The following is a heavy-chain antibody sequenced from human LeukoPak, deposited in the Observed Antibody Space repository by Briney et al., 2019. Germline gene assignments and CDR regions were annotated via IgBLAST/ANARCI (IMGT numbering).Heavy chain of an antibody. Sequence: ASVKVSCKASGYTFTSYYMHWVRQSPGQGLEGMGLINPTGGSTGYAQKFQGRGTMTRDMSTSTDYMELSSLRSDDTAVYYCASLPGNNWHYVVSDVWGKGTTVTVSS. CDR1: GYTFTSYY. CDR3: ASLPGNNWHYVVSDV. J-gene: IGHJ6*04. V-gene: IGHV1-46*01. D-gene: IGHD1-7*01. CDR2: INPTGGST.